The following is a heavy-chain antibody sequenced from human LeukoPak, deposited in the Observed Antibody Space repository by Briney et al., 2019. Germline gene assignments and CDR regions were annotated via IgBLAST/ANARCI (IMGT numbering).Heavy chain of an antibody. CDR2: IYYSGST. CDR3: ARRDPITTDAFDI. V-gene: IGHV4-39*01. J-gene: IGHJ3*02. CDR1: GGSISSSSYY. D-gene: IGHD3-22*01. Sequence: SETLSLTCTVSGGSISSSSYYWGWIRQPPGKGLEWIGSIYYSGSTYYSPSLKSRVTISVDTSKNQFSLKLSSVTAADTAVYYCARRDPITTDAFDIWGQGTMVTVSS.